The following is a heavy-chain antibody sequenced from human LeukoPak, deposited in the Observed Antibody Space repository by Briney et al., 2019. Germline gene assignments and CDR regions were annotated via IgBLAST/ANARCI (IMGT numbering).Heavy chain of an antibody. J-gene: IGHJ4*02. D-gene: IGHD5-18*01. Sequence: GASVKVSCKASGYTFTGYYMHWVRLAPGQGLEWMGRINPNSGGTNYAQKFQGRVTMTRDTSISTAYMELSRLRSDDTAVYYCAQSGYSYGYYSDYWGQGTLVTVSS. CDR3: AQSGYSYGYYSDY. V-gene: IGHV1-2*06. CDR1: GYTFTGYY. CDR2: INPNSGGT.